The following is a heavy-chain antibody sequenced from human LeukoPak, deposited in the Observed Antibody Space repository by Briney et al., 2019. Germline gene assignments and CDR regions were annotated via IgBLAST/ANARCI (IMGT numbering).Heavy chain of an antibody. CDR2: IYSGGST. D-gene: IGHD3-10*01. V-gene: IGHV3-53*01. CDR1: GFTVSSNY. Sequence: PGGSLRLSCAASGFTVSSNYMSWVRQAPGKGLEWVSVIYSGGSTYYADSVKGRFTISRDNSKNTLYLQVNSLRAEDTAVYYCASPRGGVRGVPFDYWGQGTLVTVSS. CDR3: ASPRGGVRGVPFDY. J-gene: IGHJ4*02.